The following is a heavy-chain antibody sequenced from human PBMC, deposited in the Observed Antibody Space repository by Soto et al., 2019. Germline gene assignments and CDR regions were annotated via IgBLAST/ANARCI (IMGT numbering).Heavy chain of an antibody. V-gene: IGHV4-61*01. J-gene: IGHJ4*02. D-gene: IGHD3-3*02. CDR1: GGSVSRGSYY. Sequence: SETLSLTCTVSGGSVSRGSYYWSWIRQPPGKGLEWIGYIYYSGSTNYNPSLKSRVTISVDTSKNQFSLKLSSVTAADTAVYYCARGGISVPFDYWGQGTLVTVSS. CDR2: IYYSGST. CDR3: ARGGISVPFDY.